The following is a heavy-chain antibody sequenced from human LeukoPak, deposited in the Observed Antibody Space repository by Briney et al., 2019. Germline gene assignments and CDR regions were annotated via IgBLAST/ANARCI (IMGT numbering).Heavy chain of an antibody. V-gene: IGHV3-30*03. CDR2: ISYDGSNK. CDR1: GFTFSSFD. CDR3: ARGYSSRWYAVGFDY. Sequence: GGSLRLSCGASGFTFSSFDMHWVRRAPGEGLEWAAGISYDGSNKYYADSVKGRFTISRDNSKNTLYLQMNSLRAEDTAVYYCARGYSSRWYAVGFDYWGQGTLVTVSS. D-gene: IGHD6-13*01. J-gene: IGHJ4*02.